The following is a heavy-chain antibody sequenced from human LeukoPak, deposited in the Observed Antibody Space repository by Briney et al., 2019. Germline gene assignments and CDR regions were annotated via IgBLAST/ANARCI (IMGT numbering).Heavy chain of an antibody. Sequence: ASVKVSCKASGYTFTSYGISWVRQAPGQGLEWMGWISAYNGNTNYAQKLQGRVTMTTDTSTSTAYMELRSLRSDDTAVYYCARVLGDYYYYGMDAWGQGTTVTVSS. V-gene: IGHV1-18*01. CDR2: ISAYNGNT. CDR3: ARVLGDYYYYGMDA. J-gene: IGHJ6*02. CDR1: GYTFTSYG.